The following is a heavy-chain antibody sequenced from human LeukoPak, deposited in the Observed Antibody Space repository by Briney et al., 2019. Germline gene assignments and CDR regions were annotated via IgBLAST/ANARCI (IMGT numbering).Heavy chain of an antibody. J-gene: IGHJ4*02. Sequence: ASVKVSCKASGYTFTDYAIIWVRQAPGQGLEWMGWINTKTGNPTYAQGFTGRFVFSLDTSVSTAYLQISSLKAEDTAVYYCARVHGDSFCSGGGCSGAYWGQGTLVTVAS. CDR1: GYTFTDYA. CDR3: ARVHGDSFCSGGGCSGAY. CDR2: INTKTGNP. V-gene: IGHV7-4-1*02. D-gene: IGHD2-15*01.